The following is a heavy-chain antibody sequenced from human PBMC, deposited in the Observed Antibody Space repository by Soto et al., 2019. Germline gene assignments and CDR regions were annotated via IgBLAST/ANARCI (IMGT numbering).Heavy chain of an antibody. CDR3: AREISSFFDP. Sequence: EVHLVESGGGWVQPGGSLRLSCAVSGFTFSGYAMNCVRQAPGKGLEWVSYMSSRGTPVYYADSVKGRFTISRDNAKNSLYLQMNSLRAEDTGLYYSAREISSFFDPWGQGTLVSVSS. CDR1: GFTFSGYA. V-gene: IGHV3-48*03. D-gene: IGHD2-15*01. J-gene: IGHJ5*02. CDR2: MSSRGTPV.